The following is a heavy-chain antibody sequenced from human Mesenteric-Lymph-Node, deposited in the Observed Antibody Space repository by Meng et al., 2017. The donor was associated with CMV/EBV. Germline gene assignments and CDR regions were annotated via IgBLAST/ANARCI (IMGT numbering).Heavy chain of an antibody. CDR3: ASQAPPGILDY. CDR1: GFTVSSNY. J-gene: IGHJ4*02. V-gene: IGHV3-53*01. D-gene: IGHD1-1*01. CDR2: IYSGGST. Sequence: GGSLRLSCAASGFTVSSNYMSWVRQAPGKGLEWVSVIYSGGSTYYADSVKGRFTISRDNSKNTLYLQMNSLRAEDTAVYYCASQAPPGILDYWGQGTLVTVSS.